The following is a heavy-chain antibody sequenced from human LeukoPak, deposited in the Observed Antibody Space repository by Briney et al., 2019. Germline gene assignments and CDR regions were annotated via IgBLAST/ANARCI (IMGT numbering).Heavy chain of an antibody. CDR1: GGSISSGGYS. Sequence: SETLSLTCAVSGGSISSGGYSWSWIRQPPGKGLEWIGYIYYSGSTYYNPSLKSRVTISVDTSKNQFSLKLSSVTAADTAVYYCARLTSGYSGYDDYWGQGTLVTVSS. CDR3: ARLTSGYSGYDDY. CDR2: IYYSGST. V-gene: IGHV4-30-4*07. J-gene: IGHJ4*02. D-gene: IGHD5-12*01.